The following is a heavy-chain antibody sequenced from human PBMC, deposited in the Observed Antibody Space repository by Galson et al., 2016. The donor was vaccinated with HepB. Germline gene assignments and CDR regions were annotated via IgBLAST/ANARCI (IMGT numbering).Heavy chain of an antibody. J-gene: IGHJ5*02. CDR3: HGAGGFSS. CDR2: IYGGGGT. Sequence: SLRLSCAASGFTVSNNHIFWVRQAPGKGLEWVSLIYGGGGTYYADSGKGRFTMYRDNSKNIVYLQMHSLRAEDTAVYYCHGAGGFSSWGQGTLVTVSS. CDR1: GFTVSNNH. D-gene: IGHD5-12*01. V-gene: IGHV3-53*01.